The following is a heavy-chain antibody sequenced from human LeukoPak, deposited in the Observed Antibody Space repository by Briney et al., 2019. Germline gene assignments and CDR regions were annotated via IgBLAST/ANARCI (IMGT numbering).Heavy chain of an antibody. CDR3: ARGTRSRIAVAGQYYFDY. CDR2: IYYSGST. CDR1: GGSISSSSYY. V-gene: IGHV4-39*07. Sequence: SETLSLTCTVSGGSISSSSYYWGWIRQPPGKGLEWIGSIYYSGSTYYNPSLKSRVTISVDTSKNQFSLKLSSVTAADTAVYYCARGTRSRIAVAGQYYFDYWGQGTLVTVSS. D-gene: IGHD6-19*01. J-gene: IGHJ4*02.